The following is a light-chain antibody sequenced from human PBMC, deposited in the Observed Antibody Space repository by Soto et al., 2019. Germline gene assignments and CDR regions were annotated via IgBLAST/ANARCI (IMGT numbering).Light chain of an antibody. Sequence: DIQMTQSPSTLSASVGDRDTITCRASQSISSWLAWYQQKPGKAPKLLIYKASSLESGVPSRFSGSGSGTEFTLTISSLQPGDLEAYYCQQYHTYPWTFGQGTNVEIK. CDR1: QSISSW. CDR2: KAS. J-gene: IGKJ1*01. V-gene: IGKV1-5*03. CDR3: QQYHTYPWT.